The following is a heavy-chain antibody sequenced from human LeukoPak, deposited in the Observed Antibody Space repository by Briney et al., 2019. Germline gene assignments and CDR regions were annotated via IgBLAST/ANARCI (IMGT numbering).Heavy chain of an antibody. CDR2: ISWNSGSI. Sequence: PGGSLRLSCAASGFTFDDYAMHWVRQAPGKGLEWVSGISWNSGSIGYADFVKGRFTISRDNAKNSLYLQMNSLRAEDTALYYWVFAWENPLRPTGVDYWGQGTLVTVSS. V-gene: IGHV3-9*01. CDR3: VFAWENPLRPTGVDY. J-gene: IGHJ4*02. D-gene: IGHD3-10*02. CDR1: GFTFDDYA.